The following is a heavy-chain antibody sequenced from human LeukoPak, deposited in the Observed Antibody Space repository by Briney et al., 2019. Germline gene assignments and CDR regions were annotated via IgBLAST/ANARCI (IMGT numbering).Heavy chain of an antibody. CDR3: ARHPRNPYSGYYDSSPRWSLGSRRPYYFDY. V-gene: IGHV4-39*01. D-gene: IGHD3-22*01. CDR2: IYYSGST. Sequence: PSETLSLTCTVSGDSISSSSYYWGWIRQPPGKGLVWIGSIYYSGSTYYNPSLKSRVTIYVDTYKNQFSLKLSSVTDADTAVYYCARHPRNPYSGYYDSSPRWSLGSRRPYYFDYWGQGTLVTVSS. J-gene: IGHJ4*02. CDR1: GDSISSSSYY.